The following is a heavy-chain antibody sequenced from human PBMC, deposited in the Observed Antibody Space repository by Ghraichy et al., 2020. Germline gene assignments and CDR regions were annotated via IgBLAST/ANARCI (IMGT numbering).Heavy chain of an antibody. J-gene: IGHJ4*02. V-gene: IGHV5-51*01. D-gene: IGHD3-22*01. Sequence: GESLNISCEGSGYSFSTYWVAWVRQMPGKGLEWMGIIYPGDSITFYSPSFQGQVTFSVDKSISTAYLPWSSLKASDTAVYYCARAGYYFDRSGGGDHHDYWGQGTLVTVPS. CDR2: IYPGDSIT. CDR1: GYSFSTYW. CDR3: ARAGYYFDRSGGGDHHDY.